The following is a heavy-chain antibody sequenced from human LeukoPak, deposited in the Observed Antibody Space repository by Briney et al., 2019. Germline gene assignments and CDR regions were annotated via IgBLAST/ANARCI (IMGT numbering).Heavy chain of an antibody. V-gene: IGHV4-34*01. Sequence: SETLSLTCAVYGGSFCGYYWSWIRQPPGKGLEWIGEINHSGSTNYNPSLKSRVTISVDTSKNQFSLKLSSVTAADTAVYYCARESGYYDSRGYSRYYYYMDVWGKGTTVTVSS. CDR3: ARESGYYDSRGYSRYYYYMDV. CDR2: INHSGST. CDR1: GGSFCGYY. D-gene: IGHD3-22*01. J-gene: IGHJ6*03.